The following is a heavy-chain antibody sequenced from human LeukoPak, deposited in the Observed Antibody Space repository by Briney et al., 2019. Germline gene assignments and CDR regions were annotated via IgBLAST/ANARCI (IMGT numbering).Heavy chain of an antibody. Sequence: GGSLRLSCAASGFTFSSYAMRWVRQAPGKGLEWVSDISYNGGNTYYADSVKGRFTLSRDNSKNTLYLKMNSLRAEDTAVYYCATPIDAMVRGVIPAGWYFDYWGQGTLVTVSS. J-gene: IGHJ4*02. CDR3: ATPIDAMVRGVIPAGWYFDY. V-gene: IGHV3-23*01. CDR2: ISYNGGNT. CDR1: GFTFSSYA. D-gene: IGHD3-10*01.